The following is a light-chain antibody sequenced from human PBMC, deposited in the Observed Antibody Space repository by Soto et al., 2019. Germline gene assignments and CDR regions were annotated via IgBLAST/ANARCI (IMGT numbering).Light chain of an antibody. CDR1: SSDVGSYDY. CDR2: NVN. J-gene: IGLJ1*01. V-gene: IGLV2-11*01. CDR3: CSYAGSYTFVV. Sequence: QSALIQPPSVSVSPGQSVTISCTGTSSDVGSYDYVSWYQQHPGTVPKPMIYNVNTQPSGVPDRFSGSKSGNTASLTISGLQAEDEADYYCCSYAGSYTFVVFGTGTKVTVL.